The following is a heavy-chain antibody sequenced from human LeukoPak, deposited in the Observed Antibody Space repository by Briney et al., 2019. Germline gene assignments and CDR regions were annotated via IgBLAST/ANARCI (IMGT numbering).Heavy chain of an antibody. CDR2: IYYSGST. V-gene: IGHV4-39*01. J-gene: IGHJ4*02. D-gene: IGHD5-12*01. Sequence: SETLSLTCTVSGGSISSSSYYWGWIRQPPGKGLEWIGSIYYSGSTYYNPSLKSRVTISVDMSKNQFSLKLSSVTAADTAVYYCVRVVATLVDYWGQGTLVTVSS. CDR1: GGSISSSSYY. CDR3: VRVVATLVDY.